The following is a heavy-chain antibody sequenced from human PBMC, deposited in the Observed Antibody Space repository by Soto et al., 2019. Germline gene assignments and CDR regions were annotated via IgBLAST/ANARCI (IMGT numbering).Heavy chain of an antibody. CDR1: GFTFSSYG. V-gene: IGHV3-30*18. CDR3: AKDSRRFWSGYYSPDY. Sequence: QVQLVESGGGVVQPGRSLRLSCAASGFTFSSYGMHWVRQAPGKGLEWVAVISYDGSNKYYADSVKGRFTISRDNSKNTLYLQMNSLRAEDTAVYYCAKDSRRFWSGYYSPDYWGQGTLVTVSS. CDR2: ISYDGSNK. J-gene: IGHJ4*02. D-gene: IGHD3-3*01.